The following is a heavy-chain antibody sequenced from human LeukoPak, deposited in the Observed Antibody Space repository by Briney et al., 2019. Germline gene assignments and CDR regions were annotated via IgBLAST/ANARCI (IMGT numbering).Heavy chain of an antibody. CDR1: GFTFSSYS. V-gene: IGHV3-48*02. Sequence: GGSLRLSCAASGFTFSSYSMNWVRQAPGKGLEWVSYISSSSSTIYYADSVKGRFTISRDNAKNSLYLQMNSLRDEDTAVYYCARDGWFGELLYPSVEFVYWGQGTLVTVSS. J-gene: IGHJ4*02. CDR2: ISSSSSTI. D-gene: IGHD3-10*01. CDR3: ARDGWFGELLYPSVEFVY.